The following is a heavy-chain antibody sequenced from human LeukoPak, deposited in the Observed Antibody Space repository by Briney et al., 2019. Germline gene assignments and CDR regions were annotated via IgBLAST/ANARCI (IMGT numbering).Heavy chain of an antibody. CDR3: AKAVKYSSGWYDYYYMDV. Sequence: GGSLRLSCAASGFTFSSYGMHWVRQAPGKGLEWVAFIRYDGSNKYYADSVKGRFTISRDNSKNTLYLQMNSLRAEDTAVYYCAKAVKYSSGWYDYYYMDVWGKGTTVTVSS. J-gene: IGHJ6*03. CDR2: IRYDGSNK. V-gene: IGHV3-30*02. CDR1: GFTFSSYG. D-gene: IGHD6-19*01.